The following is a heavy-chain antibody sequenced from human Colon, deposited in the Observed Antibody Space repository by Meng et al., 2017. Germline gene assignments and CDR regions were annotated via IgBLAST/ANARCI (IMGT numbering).Heavy chain of an antibody. CDR1: DFIVSSDY. CDR2: IYNGGST. V-gene: IGHV3-53*01. Sequence: ESLKISCAASDFIVSSDYMFCVRQAPGNGLEWVSVIYNGGSTFYTDSVKGRFTISRDNSKNTLYLQMNTLRAEDTAVYYCASPLEYWGQGTLVTVAS. J-gene: IGHJ4*02. CDR3: ASPLEY.